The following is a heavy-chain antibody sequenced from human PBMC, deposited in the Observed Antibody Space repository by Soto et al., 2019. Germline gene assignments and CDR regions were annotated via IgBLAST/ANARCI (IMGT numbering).Heavy chain of an antibody. CDR3: ARSIAVAANYYYGMDV. CDR2: IWYDGSKR. J-gene: IGHJ6*02. D-gene: IGHD6-19*01. Sequence: PGGSLRLSCAASGFTFSTHGMHWVRQAPGKGLEWVAIIWYDGSKRYYADSLKGRFTVSRDNSKNTLFLQMNSLRAEDTAVYYCARSIAVAANYYYGMDVWGQGTTVIVSS. CDR1: GFTFSTHG. V-gene: IGHV3-33*01.